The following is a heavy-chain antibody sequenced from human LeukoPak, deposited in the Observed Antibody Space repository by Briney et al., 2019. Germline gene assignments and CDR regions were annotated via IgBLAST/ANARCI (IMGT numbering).Heavy chain of an antibody. J-gene: IGHJ4*02. D-gene: IGHD3-22*01. CDR1: GFTFSSYS. Sequence: GGSLRLSCAASGFTFSSYSMNWVRQAPGKGLEWVSSISSSSGYIYYADSVKGRFTISRDNAKNSLYLQMNSLRAEDTAVYYCARLPSSGYYSGNYWGQGTLVTVSS. CDR3: ARLPSSGYYSGNY. V-gene: IGHV3-21*01. CDR2: ISSSSGYI.